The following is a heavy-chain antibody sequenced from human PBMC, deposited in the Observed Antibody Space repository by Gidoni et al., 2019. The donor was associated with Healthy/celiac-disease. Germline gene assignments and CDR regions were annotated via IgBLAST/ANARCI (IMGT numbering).Heavy chain of an antibody. V-gene: IGHV1-69-2*01. Sequence: EAQLVQSGAEVKKPGATVKISCKVSGYTFTDYYMHWVQQAPGKGLEWMGLVDPEDGETIYAEKFQGRVTITADTSTDTAYMELSSLRSEDTAVYYCATERHYDFWSGPGGYGMDVWGQGTTVTVSS. CDR1: GYTFTDYY. CDR3: ATERHYDFWSGPGGYGMDV. J-gene: IGHJ6*02. CDR2: VDPEDGET. D-gene: IGHD3-3*01.